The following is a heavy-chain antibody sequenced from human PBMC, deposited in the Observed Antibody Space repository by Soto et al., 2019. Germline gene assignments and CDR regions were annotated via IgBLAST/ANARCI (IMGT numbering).Heavy chain of an antibody. CDR3: ARMYSSGSGWFHP. CDR2: FYSSGSI. J-gene: IGHJ5*02. Sequence: LQESGPGLVKPSQTLSLTCFVSGYSITAGGYYWSWIRHLRGKGLEWIGSFYSSGSIIYNPSLRSRVSISGDTSSNHFSMSLTSVTGADTGRYYCARMYSSGSGWFHPWGQGTLVTVSS. CDR1: GYSITAGGYY. V-gene: IGHV4-31*03. D-gene: IGHD6-19*01.